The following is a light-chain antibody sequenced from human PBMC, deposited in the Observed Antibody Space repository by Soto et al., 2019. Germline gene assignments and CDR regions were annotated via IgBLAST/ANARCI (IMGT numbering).Light chain of an antibody. CDR1: NSDVGGYDY. V-gene: IGLV2-8*01. CDR3: SSHADSYNWV. J-gene: IGLJ3*02. CDR2: EVA. Sequence: QSALTQPPSASGSPGQSVTISCTGTNSDVGGYDYVSWYQQHPSKAPKLMIYEVAKRPSGVPDRFSGSKSGNTASLTVSGLQAEDEADYYCSSHADSYNWVFGGGTKVTVL.